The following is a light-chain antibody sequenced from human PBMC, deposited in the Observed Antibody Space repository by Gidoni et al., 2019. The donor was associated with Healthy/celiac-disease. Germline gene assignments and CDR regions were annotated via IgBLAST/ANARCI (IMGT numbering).Light chain of an antibody. Sequence: QSVLTPPPSASVPPGHRVTISCSGSSSNIGSNTVNWYQQLPGTAPKLLIYSNNQRPSGVPDRFSGSKSGTSASLAISGLQSEDEADYYCAAWDDSLNGPVFGGGTKLTVL. J-gene: IGLJ3*02. CDR3: AAWDDSLNGPV. CDR1: SSNIGSNT. V-gene: IGLV1-44*01. CDR2: SNN.